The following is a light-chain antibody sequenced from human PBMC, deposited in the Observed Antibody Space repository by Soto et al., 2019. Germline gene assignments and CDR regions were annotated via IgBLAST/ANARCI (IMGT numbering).Light chain of an antibody. Sequence: QSALTQPASVSGSPGQSITISCTGTSRDVGGYKYVSWYQQHPGNAPKLMIYEVTNRPSGVSNRFSGSKSGNTASLSISGLQAEDEADYYCSSYTSSSTLVFGGGTKLTVL. CDR3: SSYTSSSTLV. CDR1: SRDVGGYKY. CDR2: EVT. V-gene: IGLV2-14*01. J-gene: IGLJ3*02.